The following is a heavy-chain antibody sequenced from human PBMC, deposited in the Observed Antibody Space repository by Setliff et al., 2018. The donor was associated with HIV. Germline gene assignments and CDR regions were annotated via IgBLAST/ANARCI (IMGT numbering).Heavy chain of an antibody. CDR3: ARQMTIPGVAITPVDY. V-gene: IGHV4-59*08. J-gene: IGHJ4*02. CDR1: GDSIRSYY. Sequence: PETLSLTCTVPGDSIRSYYWSWIRQPPGKGLEWIGYVFYTGFTAYNPSLKSRLTMSVDTSKSQFSLKLASVTAADTAVYYCARQMTIPGVAITPVDYWGQGTLVTVSS. CDR2: VFYTGFT. D-gene: IGHD5-12*01.